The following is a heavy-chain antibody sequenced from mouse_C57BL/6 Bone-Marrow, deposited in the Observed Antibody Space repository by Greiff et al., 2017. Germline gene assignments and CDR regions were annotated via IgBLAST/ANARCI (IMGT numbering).Heavy chain of an antibody. J-gene: IGHJ1*03. D-gene: IGHD1-1*01. Sequence: QVQLQQSGAELVRPGASVQLSCKASGYPFTDYYINWVKQRPGQGLEWIARIYPGSGNTYYNEKFKGKATLTAEKSSSTAYMQLSSLTSEDSAVYFCARGFITTVVGDFDVWGTETTVTVSS. CDR2: IYPGSGNT. CDR3: ARGFITTVVGDFDV. V-gene: IGHV1-76*01. CDR1: GYPFTDYY.